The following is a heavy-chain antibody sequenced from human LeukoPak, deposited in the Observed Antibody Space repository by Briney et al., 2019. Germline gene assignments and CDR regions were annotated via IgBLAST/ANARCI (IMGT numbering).Heavy chain of an antibody. CDR2: IYYSGST. J-gene: IGHJ4*02. Sequence: PSETLSLTCTVSGGSISSSSYYWGWIRQPPGKGLEWIGSIYYSGSTNYNPSLKSRVTISVDTSKNQFSLKLSSVTAADTAVYYCAGLDGYNGDFDYWGQGTLVTVSS. V-gene: IGHV4-39*07. D-gene: IGHD5-24*01. CDR3: AGLDGYNGDFDY. CDR1: GGSISSSSYY.